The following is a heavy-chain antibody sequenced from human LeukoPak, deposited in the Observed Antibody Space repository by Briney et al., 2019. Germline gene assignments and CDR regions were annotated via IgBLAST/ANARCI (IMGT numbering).Heavy chain of an antibody. D-gene: IGHD3-22*01. CDR3: ARRCYDSSGLDY. CDR1: GFTFTTYA. Sequence: GGSLRLSCAAFGFTFTTYAMSWVRQAPGKGLEWVSAISGSGGSTYYADSVKGRFTISRDNSKNTLYLQMNSLRAEDTAVYYCARRCYDSSGLDYWGQGTLVTVSS. CDR2: ISGSGGST. V-gene: IGHV3-23*01. J-gene: IGHJ4*02.